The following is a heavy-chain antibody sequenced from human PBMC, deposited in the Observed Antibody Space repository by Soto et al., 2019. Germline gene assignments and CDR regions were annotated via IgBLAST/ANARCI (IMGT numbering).Heavy chain of an antibody. CDR3: TREVQPGVRREYDY. J-gene: IGHJ4*02. CDR2: IDSGGSRT. Sequence: EAHLVESGGGLVKPGGSLRLSCAASAFKFGSHTMNWVRQAPVKGLEWVSSIDSGGSRTFYADTVKGRFTTSRDNAKNSLFQQMNSLRAEDTAGYFCTREVQPGVRREYDYWGQGTLVTVSS. V-gene: IGHV3-21*01. CDR1: AFKFGSHT. D-gene: IGHD1-1*01.